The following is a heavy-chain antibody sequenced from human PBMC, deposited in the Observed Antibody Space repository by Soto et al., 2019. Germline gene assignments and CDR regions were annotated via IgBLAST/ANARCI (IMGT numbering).Heavy chain of an antibody. CDR2: VYHSGST. V-gene: IGHV4-59*12. CDR3: ASLEVNTAMGTEY. Sequence: PSETLSLTCTVSGGSISSYYWSWIRQSPGKGPEWIGYVYHSGSTNYNPSLKSRVTMSLDTSKNQFSLKLSSVTAADTAVYYCASLEVNTAMGTEYWGQGTLVTVSS. J-gene: IGHJ4*02. CDR1: GGSISSYY. D-gene: IGHD5-18*01.